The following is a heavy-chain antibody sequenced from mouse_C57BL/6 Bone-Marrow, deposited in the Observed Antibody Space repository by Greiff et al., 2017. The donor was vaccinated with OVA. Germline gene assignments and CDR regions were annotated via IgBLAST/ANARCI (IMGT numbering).Heavy chain of an antibody. CDR2: INPYNGGT. D-gene: IGHD3-3*01. J-gene: IGHJ2*01. Sequence: EVKLVESGPVLVKPGASVKMSCKASGYTFTDYYMNWVKQSHGKSLEWIGVINPYNGGTSYNQKFKGKATLTVDKSSSTAYMELNSLTSEDSAVYYCARGDFYWGQGTTLTVSS. CDR1: GYTFTDYY. CDR3: ARGDFY. V-gene: IGHV1-19*01.